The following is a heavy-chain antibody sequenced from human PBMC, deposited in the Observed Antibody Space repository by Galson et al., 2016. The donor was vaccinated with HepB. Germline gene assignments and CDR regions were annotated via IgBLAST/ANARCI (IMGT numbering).Heavy chain of an antibody. CDR1: GFTVSSDY. Sequence: SLRLSCAASGFTVSSDYMSWVRQAPGKGLEWVSIIYSGGDTYYADSVKGRFTISRDNSKNTVYLHMNSLRAEDTAVYYCARNVPVTKFVFWGQGTLVTVSS. CDR3: ARNVPVTKFVF. V-gene: IGHV3-66*01. CDR2: IYSGGDT. D-gene: IGHD3-9*01. J-gene: IGHJ4*02.